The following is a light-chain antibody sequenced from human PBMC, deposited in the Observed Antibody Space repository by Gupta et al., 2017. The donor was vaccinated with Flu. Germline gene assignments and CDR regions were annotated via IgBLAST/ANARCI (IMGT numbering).Light chain of an antibody. CDR3: QAFDISLSDPVV. CDR1: SADIGAGSN. CDR2: VNN. J-gene: IGLJ2*01. Sequence: TIPGTGGSADIGAGSNGNGYQQVPGTAPRRLIYVNNNRPSGGPDGCSGSTSGTSAALAITGLQAEDEADDYCQAFDISLSDPVVFGGGTKLTVL. V-gene: IGLV1-40*01.